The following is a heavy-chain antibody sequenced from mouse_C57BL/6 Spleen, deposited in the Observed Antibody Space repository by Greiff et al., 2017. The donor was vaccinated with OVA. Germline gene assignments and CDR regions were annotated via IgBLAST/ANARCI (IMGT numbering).Heavy chain of an antibody. D-gene: IGHD1-1*01. Sequence: EVKLMESGPGLVKPSQSLSLTCSVTGYSITSGYYWNWIRQFPGNKLEWMGDISYDGSNNYNPSLKNRISITRDTSKNQFFLKLNSVTTEDTATYYCARETTVYFDYWGQGTTLTVSS. CDR2: ISYDGSN. CDR3: ARETTVYFDY. CDR1: GYSITSGYY. J-gene: IGHJ2*01. V-gene: IGHV3-6*01.